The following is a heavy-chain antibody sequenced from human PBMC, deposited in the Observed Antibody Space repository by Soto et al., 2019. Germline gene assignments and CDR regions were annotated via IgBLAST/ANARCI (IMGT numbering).Heavy chain of an antibody. CDR1: GGSLSSYY. CDR2: TYYRGST. Sequence: QVQLQVSGPGLVKASETLSLTCTVSGGSLSSYYWSWIRQPPGKGLEWIGYTYYRGSTTYNPSLMSGVTISVAASLDPCSLQLRSGTAADSAVYYCASNTLFSSLSHFDAWGQGNLVTVSS. CDR3: ASNTLFSSLSHFDA. J-gene: IGHJ4*02. D-gene: IGHD6-6*01. V-gene: IGHV4-59*01.